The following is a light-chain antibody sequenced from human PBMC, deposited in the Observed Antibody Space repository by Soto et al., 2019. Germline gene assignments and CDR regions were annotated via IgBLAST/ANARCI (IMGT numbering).Light chain of an antibody. J-gene: IGLJ1*01. CDR2: EVV. CDR1: KNDIGVYDF. Sequence: QSVLTQPPSASGSPGQSVTISCTGTKNDIGVYDFVSWYQHHPGKAPRLIIYEVVQRPSGVPDRFSGSKSGHTASLTISGRQSEDEADYFCTSYTSSSTLDGFGTGTKVTVL. CDR3: TSYTSSSTLDG. V-gene: IGLV2-18*02.